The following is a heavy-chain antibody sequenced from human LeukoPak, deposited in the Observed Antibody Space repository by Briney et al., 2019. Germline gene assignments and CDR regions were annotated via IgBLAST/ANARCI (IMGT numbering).Heavy chain of an antibody. J-gene: IGHJ4*02. CDR1: GLTFSNYA. CDR2: ISGSGGNT. CDR3: AKAIVGAYFDY. Sequence: GGSLRLSCAASGLTFSNYAMSWVRQAPGKGLEWVSAISGSGGNTYYADSVKGRFTISRDNSKNTLYLQLNSLRAEDTAVYYCAKAIVGAYFDYWGQGTLVTVSS. D-gene: IGHD1-26*01. V-gene: IGHV3-23*01.